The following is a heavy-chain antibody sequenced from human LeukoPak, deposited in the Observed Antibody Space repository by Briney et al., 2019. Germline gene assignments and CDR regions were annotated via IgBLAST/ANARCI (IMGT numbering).Heavy chain of an antibody. CDR3: AKDPRITMIVVVTYDAFDI. Sequence: GGSLRLSCAASGFTFSSYSMNWVRQAPGKGLEWVSYISSSSSTIYYADSVKGRFTISRDNAKNSLYLQMNSLRAEDTAVYYCAKDPRITMIVVVTYDAFDIWGQGTMVTVSS. J-gene: IGHJ3*02. D-gene: IGHD3-22*01. CDR2: ISSSSSTI. V-gene: IGHV3-48*01. CDR1: GFTFSSYS.